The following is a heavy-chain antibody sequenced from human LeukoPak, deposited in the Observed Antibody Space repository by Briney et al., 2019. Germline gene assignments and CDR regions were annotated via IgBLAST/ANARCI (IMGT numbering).Heavy chain of an antibody. D-gene: IGHD6-13*01. CDR1: GYTFTGYY. V-gene: IGHV1-8*02. Sequence: ASVKVSCKASGYTFTGYYMHWVRQAPGQGLEWMGWMNPNSGNTGYAQKFQGRVTMTRNTSISTAYMELSSLRSEDTAVYYCARGGPYSSSPSDYWGQGTLVTVSS. J-gene: IGHJ4*02. CDR3: ARGGPYSSSPSDY. CDR2: MNPNSGNT.